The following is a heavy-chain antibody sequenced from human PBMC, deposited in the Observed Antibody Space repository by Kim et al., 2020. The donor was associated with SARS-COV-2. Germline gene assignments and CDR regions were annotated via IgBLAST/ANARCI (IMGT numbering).Heavy chain of an antibody. V-gene: IGHV4-39*01. CDR1: GGSISSSSYY. D-gene: IGHD3-10*01. Sequence: SETLSLTCTVSGGSISSSSYYWGWIRQPPGKGLEWIGSIYYSGSTYYNPSLKSRVTISVDTSKNQFSLKLSSVTAADTAVYYCARGGTMVRGAAVLFYGMDVWGQGTTVTVSS. CDR3: ARGGTMVRGAAVLFYGMDV. J-gene: IGHJ6*02. CDR2: IYYSGST.